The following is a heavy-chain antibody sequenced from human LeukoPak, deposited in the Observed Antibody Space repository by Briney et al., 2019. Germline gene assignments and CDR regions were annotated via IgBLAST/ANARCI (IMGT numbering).Heavy chain of an antibody. CDR3: ARMGSSGG. V-gene: IGHV1/OR15-1*04. D-gene: IGHD3-10*01. Sequence: ASVKVSCKASGYIFTDYYMHWVRQAPGQELGWMGRINPNSGGTNYAQKFQGRVTMTRDTSISTAYMELSSLRSDDTAVYYCARMGSSGGWGQGTLVTVSS. J-gene: IGHJ4*02. CDR2: INPNSGGT. CDR1: GYIFTDYY.